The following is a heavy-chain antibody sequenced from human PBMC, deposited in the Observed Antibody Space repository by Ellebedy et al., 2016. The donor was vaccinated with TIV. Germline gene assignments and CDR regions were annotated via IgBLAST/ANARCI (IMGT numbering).Heavy chain of an antibody. D-gene: IGHD3-22*01. J-gene: IGHJ6*02. CDR3: ARCSYDSSGFYYYYGMDV. Sequence: MPSETLSLTCTVSGASLSHHYWSWIRQPPGKGLEWIGYIYYDGSTTYNPSLQSRVSISMDKSMSQFSLKLSSVTAADTAVYYCARCSYDSSGFYYYYGMDVWGQGTTVTVSS. CDR2: IYYDGST. CDR1: GASLSHHY. V-gene: IGHV4-59*08.